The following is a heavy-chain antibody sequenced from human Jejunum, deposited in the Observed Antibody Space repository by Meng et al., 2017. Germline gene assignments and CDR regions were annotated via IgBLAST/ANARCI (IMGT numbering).Heavy chain of an antibody. V-gene: IGHV3-30*04. D-gene: IGHD3-16*01. CDR2: ISYNESTK. J-gene: IGHJ4*02. Sequence: GESLKISCAASGFTFSSYAMHWVRQAPGEGLEWVAVISYNESTKYYADSVKGRFTISRDNSKNPPYLQMNSLRSEATALYYCAKERSGGLFYDFDYWGQGTLVTVSS. CDR1: GFTFSSYA. CDR3: AKERSGGLFYDFDY.